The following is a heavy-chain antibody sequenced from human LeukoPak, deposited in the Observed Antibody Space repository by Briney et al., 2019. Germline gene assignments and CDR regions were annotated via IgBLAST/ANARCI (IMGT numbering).Heavy chain of an antibody. Sequence: GGSLRLSCAASGFTFDDYAMHWVRQAPGKGLEWVSGISWNSGTIDYADSVKGRFTISRDNAKNSLYLQMNSLRTEDMALYYCAKAPYNSGFDFWGQGTLVTVSS. CDR1: GFTFDDYA. J-gene: IGHJ4*02. CDR3: AKAPYNSGFDF. D-gene: IGHD6-19*01. CDR2: ISWNSGTI. V-gene: IGHV3-9*03.